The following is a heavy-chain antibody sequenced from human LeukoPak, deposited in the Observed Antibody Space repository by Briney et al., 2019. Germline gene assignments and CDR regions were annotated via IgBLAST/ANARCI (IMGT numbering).Heavy chain of an antibody. CDR1: GFSFTNFW. V-gene: IGHV3-7*04. J-gene: IGHJ4*02. CDR2: IHPEGNEK. CDR3: ARGDAFSGDH. Sequence: PGGSLRLSCAVSGFSFTNFWMSWVRQAPGRGLEWVGKIHPEGNEKYHVETVKGRVTISTDNTKNLLFLQMNGLRVEDTAVYYCARGDAFSGDHWGQGTLVTASS.